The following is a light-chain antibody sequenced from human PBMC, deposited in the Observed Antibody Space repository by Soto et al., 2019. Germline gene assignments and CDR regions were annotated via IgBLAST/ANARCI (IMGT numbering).Light chain of an antibody. J-gene: IGKJ3*01. CDR1: QSISSH. Sequence: DIQMTQSPSSLSASVGDRVTITCRASQSISSHLNWYQHKPGKAPKLLIYAASSLQSGVPSRFSGSGSGTEFTLTISSLKPEDSATYYCQQSYGTPFSFGPGTKADI. CDR3: QQSYGTPFS. V-gene: IGKV1-39*01. CDR2: AAS.